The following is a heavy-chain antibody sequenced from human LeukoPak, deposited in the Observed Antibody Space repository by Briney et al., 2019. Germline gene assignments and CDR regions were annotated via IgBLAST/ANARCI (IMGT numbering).Heavy chain of an antibody. CDR1: GFTFSSYG. Sequence: PGGSLRLSCAASGFTFSSYGMSWVRQAPGKGLEWVSAISGSGGSTYYADSVKGRFTISRDNAKNTLYLQMNSLRAEDTAVYYCARDLIRSSVTMRFGELLTDTALNWFDPWGQGTLVTVSS. CDR2: ISGSGGST. J-gene: IGHJ5*02. V-gene: IGHV3-23*01. D-gene: IGHD3-10*01. CDR3: ARDLIRSSVTMRFGELLTDTALNWFDP.